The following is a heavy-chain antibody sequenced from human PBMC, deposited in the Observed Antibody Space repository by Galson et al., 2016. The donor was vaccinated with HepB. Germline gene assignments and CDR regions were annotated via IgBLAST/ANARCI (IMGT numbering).Heavy chain of an antibody. Sequence: SVKVSCKAPGYTFTSYGISWVRQAPGQGLEWMGWISTINGKTNYAQKFQGRVTTTTDTSTSTAYLELRSLRSDDTAVYYCARGYGSSIPSYGMDVWGQGTAVTVS. CDR2: ISTINGKT. J-gene: IGHJ6*02. D-gene: IGHD3-10*01. CDR1: GYTFTSYG. CDR3: ARGYGSSIPSYGMDV. V-gene: IGHV1-18*04.